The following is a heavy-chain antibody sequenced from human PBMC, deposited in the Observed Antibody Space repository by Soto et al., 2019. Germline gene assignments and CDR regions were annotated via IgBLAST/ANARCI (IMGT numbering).Heavy chain of an antibody. CDR1: GLTFSAYG. V-gene: IGHV3-30*18. CDR2: ISYDGIKK. CDR3: VKPSGWYPDY. Sequence: QAQLVESGGGVVQPGRSLRLSCEASGLTFSAYGMHWVRQAPGKGLEWVATISYDGIKKYFTDSVKGRFTISRDNSKSTLYLQMSSLRGEDTAVYYCVKPSGWYPDYWGQGTHVTVSS. D-gene: IGHD6-19*01. J-gene: IGHJ4*02.